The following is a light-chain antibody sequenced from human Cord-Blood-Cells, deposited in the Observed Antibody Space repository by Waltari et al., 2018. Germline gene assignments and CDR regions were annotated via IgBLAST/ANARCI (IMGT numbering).Light chain of an antibody. CDR3: SSYTSSSTLYV. CDR2: DVS. Sequence: QSALTQPASVSGSPGQSITISCPGTSSDVGGYNYVSCYQQHPGKAPKLMIYDVSNRPSGVSNRFSGSKSGNTASLTISGLQAEDEADYYCSSYTSSSTLYVFGTGTKVTVL. V-gene: IGLV2-14*01. CDR1: SSDVGGYNY. J-gene: IGLJ1*01.